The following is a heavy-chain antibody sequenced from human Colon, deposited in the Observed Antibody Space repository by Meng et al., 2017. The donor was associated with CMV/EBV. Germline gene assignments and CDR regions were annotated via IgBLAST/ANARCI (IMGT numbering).Heavy chain of an antibody. CDR2: IFYTGTT. CDR3: ANYTSDWFDP. V-gene: IGHV4-61*01. Sequence: TCSVSGDSVSSGSYYWSWIRQPPGKGLEWIGYIFYTGTTKYNPSLKSRVTISLDTSKNEFSLNLRSVSAADTAVYYCANYTSDWFDPWGQGTLVTVSS. CDR1: GDSVSSGSYY. D-gene: IGHD3-10*01. J-gene: IGHJ5*02.